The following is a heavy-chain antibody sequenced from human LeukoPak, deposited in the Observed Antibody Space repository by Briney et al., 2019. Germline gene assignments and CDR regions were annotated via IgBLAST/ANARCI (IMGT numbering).Heavy chain of an antibody. V-gene: IGHV4-39*01. D-gene: IGHD3-16*01. J-gene: IGHJ4*02. CDR1: GGSISSSSXX. Sequence: ASETLSLTCTVSGGSISSSSXXXXXXRXXXXXXXXXXXSXXXXGSXXXXXXLXXXXXXXVXTPKNQFSLRLSFVTAADTAVYYCARHLATDGGRSLDYWGQGTLVTVSS. CDR2: XXXXGSX. CDR3: ARHLATDGGRSLDY.